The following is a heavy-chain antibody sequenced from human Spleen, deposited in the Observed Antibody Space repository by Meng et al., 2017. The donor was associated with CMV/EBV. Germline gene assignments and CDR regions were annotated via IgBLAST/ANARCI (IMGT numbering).Heavy chain of an antibody. J-gene: IGHJ4*02. D-gene: IGHD3-3*01. CDR2: IYWDDDK. V-gene: IGHV2-5*02. Sequence: QITLKESGPTLVKPXXTLTRTXTFSGFSLSTSGVGVGWIRQPPGKALEWLALIYWDDDKRYSPSPKSRLTITKDTSKNQVVLTMTNMDPVDTATYYCAHIRLLGTEGFLEWLPDYGGQGTLVTVSS. CDR1: GFSLSTSGVG. CDR3: AHIRLLGTEGFLEWLPDY.